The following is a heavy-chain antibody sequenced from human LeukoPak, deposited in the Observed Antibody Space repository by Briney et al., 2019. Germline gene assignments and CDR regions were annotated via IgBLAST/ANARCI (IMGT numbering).Heavy chain of an antibody. CDR2: ITGSSSTI. CDR3: ARAMRSGYDY. V-gene: IGHV3-48*02. D-gene: IGHD5-12*01. J-gene: IGHJ4*02. CDR1: GFTFSSYS. Sequence: PGGSLRLSCTASGFTFSSYSMNWVRQAPGKGLEWVSYITGSSSTIYYADSVKGRFTISRDNAENSLYLQMNSLRDEDTAVYYCARAMRSGYDYWGQGTLVTVSS.